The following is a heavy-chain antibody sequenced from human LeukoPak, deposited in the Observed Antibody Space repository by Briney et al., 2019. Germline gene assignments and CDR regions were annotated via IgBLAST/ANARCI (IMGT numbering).Heavy chain of an antibody. CDR1: GFTVSSNE. Sequence: GGSLRLSCAASGFTVSSNEMSWVRQAPGKGLEWVSSISGSSTYYADSRKGRFTISRDNSKNSLYLQLNSLRAEDTAVYYCARANSGFYFDYWGQGTLVTVSS. CDR2: ISGSST. V-gene: IGHV3-38-3*01. CDR3: ARANSGFYFDY. J-gene: IGHJ4*02. D-gene: IGHD7-27*01.